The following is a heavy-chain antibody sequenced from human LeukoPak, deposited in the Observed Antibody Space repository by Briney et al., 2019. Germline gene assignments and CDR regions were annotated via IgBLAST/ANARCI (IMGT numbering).Heavy chain of an antibody. D-gene: IGHD5-12*01. CDR1: GFTFSSYW. CDR2: IKSDGYST. Sequence: GGSLRLSCAASGFTFSSYWMHWVRQAPGKGLVRVSHIKSDGYSTTYADSVKGRFTISRDNAKNTLYLQMNSLRAEDTAVYYCARDRGYTQDYWGQRTLVTVSS. CDR3: ARDRGYTQDY. V-gene: IGHV3-74*01. J-gene: IGHJ4*02.